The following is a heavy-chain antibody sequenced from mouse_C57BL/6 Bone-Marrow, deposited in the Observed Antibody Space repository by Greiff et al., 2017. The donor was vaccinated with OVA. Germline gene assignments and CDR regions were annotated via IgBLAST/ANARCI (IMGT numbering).Heavy chain of an antibody. D-gene: IGHD1-1*01. CDR3: ARSNYYGSSWDYFDY. V-gene: IGHV1-63*01. Sequence: VQLQQSGAELVRPGTSVKMSCKASGYTFTNYWIGWAKQRPGHGLEWIGDIYPGGGYTNYNEKFKGKATLTADKSSSTAYMQFSSLTSEDSAIYYCARSNYYGSSWDYFDYWGQGTTLTVSS. CDR2: IYPGGGYT. CDR1: GYTFTNYW. J-gene: IGHJ2*01.